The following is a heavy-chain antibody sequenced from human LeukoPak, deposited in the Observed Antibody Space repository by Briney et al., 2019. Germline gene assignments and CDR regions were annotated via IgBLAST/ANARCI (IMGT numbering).Heavy chain of an antibody. V-gene: IGHV3-23*01. D-gene: IGHD3-10*01. Sequence: PGGSLRLSCAASGFTFSSYGMSWGRQGPGEGLEWVSAISGSGGSTYYADSVKGRFTISRDNSKNTLYLQMNSLRAEDTAVYYCAKEVRGVFDYWGQGTLVTVSS. CDR1: GFTFSSYG. CDR2: ISGSGGST. CDR3: AKEVRGVFDY. J-gene: IGHJ4*02.